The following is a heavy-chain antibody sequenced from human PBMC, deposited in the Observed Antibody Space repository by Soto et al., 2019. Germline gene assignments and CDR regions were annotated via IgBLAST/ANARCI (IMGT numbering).Heavy chain of an antibody. D-gene: IGHD1-1*01. V-gene: IGHV1-8*01. Sequence: GASVKVSCKASGYTFTSYDINWVRQATGQGLEWMGWMNPNSGNTGYAQKFQGRVTMTRNTSKSIAYLQMNSLKTEDTAVYYCSRGVWTWTYFDYWGQGTLVTVSS. CDR1: GYTFTSYD. CDR2: MNPNSGNT. J-gene: IGHJ4*02. CDR3: SRGVWTWTYFDY.